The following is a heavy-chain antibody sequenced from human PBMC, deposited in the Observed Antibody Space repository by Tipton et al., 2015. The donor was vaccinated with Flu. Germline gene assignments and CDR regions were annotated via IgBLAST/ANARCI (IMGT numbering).Heavy chain of an antibody. V-gene: IGHV4-38-2*02. Sequence: TLSFTCTVSGYSISSDYYWGWIRQPPGKGLEWIGNIYHTGNTYYNSSLKSRVSISVDRSKNQFSLKVSSVTAADTAVYYCARRSYSNYVSEPKNWFDPWGQGTLVTVSS. CDR1: GYSISSDYY. CDR2: IYHTGNT. CDR3: ARRSYSNYVSEPKNWFDP. J-gene: IGHJ5*02. D-gene: IGHD4-11*01.